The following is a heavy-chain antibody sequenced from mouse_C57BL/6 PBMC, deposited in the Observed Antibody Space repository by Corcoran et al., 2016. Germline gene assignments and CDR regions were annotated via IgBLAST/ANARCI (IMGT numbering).Heavy chain of an antibody. D-gene: IGHD2-3*01. J-gene: IGHJ3*01. CDR3: ARGIYDVYGLAY. V-gene: IGHV1-26*01. CDR2: MNPNNGGT. CDR1: GYTFTDYY. Sequence: EVHLQQSGPELVKPGASVKISCKASGYTFTDYYMNWVKQSHGKSLEWIGDMNPNNGGTSYNQKFKGKATLTVDKSSSTAYMELRSLTSEDAAVYYCARGIYDVYGLAYWGQGTLVTVSA.